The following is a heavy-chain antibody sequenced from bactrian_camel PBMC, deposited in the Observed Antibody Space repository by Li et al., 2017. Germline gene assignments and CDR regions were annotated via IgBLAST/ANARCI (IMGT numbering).Heavy chain of an antibody. Sequence: HVQLVESGGGSVQAGGSLRLSCAASGYTYSSYCMGWFRQAPGKEREGVAAIDSDGSTSYADSVKGRSTISQDNAKNTLYLQMNSLKPEDTAMYYCADDLVRYSDPCISGAEFMNWGQGTQVTVS. CDR1: GYTYSSYC. CDR3: ADDLVRYSDPCISGAEFMN. D-gene: IGHD3*01. CDR2: IDSDGST. J-gene: IGHJ4*01. V-gene: IGHV3S26*01.